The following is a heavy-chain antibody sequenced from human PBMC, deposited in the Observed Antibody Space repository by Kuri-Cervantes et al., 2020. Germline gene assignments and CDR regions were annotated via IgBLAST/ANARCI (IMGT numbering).Heavy chain of an antibody. D-gene: IGHD2-15*01. CDR1: GGSITNFY. V-gene: IGHV4-59*01. CDR2: IYYSGST. CDR3: ARGGWSLDY. Sequence: SETLSLTCTVSGGSITNFYWSWIRQPPGRGLEWIGYIYYSGSTNYNPSLKSRVTISVDMSKNQFSLKLNSVTAADTAVYYCARGGWSLDYWGQGTLVTVSS. J-gene: IGHJ4*02.